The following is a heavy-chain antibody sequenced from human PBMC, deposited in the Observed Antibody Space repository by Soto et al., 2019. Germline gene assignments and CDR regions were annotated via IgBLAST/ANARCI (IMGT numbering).Heavy chain of an antibody. V-gene: IGHV3-33*01. CDR3: ARDRGDFGSGGSCFDY. CDR2: IWHDGSKK. Sequence: QVQLVVSGGGVVQPGRSLRLSCAASGFRNYGMHWVRQAPGKGLEWVALIWHDGSKKHYADSVKGRFTISRDDSKNTVDLQMNSLRADDTAVYYCARDRGDFGSGGSCFDYWGQGTLVTFSS. D-gene: IGHD3-10*01. CDR1: GFRNYG. J-gene: IGHJ4*02.